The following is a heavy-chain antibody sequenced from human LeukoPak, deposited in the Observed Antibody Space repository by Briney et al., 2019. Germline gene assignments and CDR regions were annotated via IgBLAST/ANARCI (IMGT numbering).Heavy chain of an antibody. D-gene: IGHD6-13*01. CDR2: IYYSGST. Sequence: SETLSLTCTVSGGSISSGGYYWSWIRQHPGKGLEWIGYIYYSGSTYYNPSLKSRVTISVDTSKNQFSLKLSSVTAADTAVYYCARSVRVAAAVQNRFDPWGQGTLVTVSS. CDR1: GGSISSGGYY. V-gene: IGHV4-31*03. J-gene: IGHJ5*02. CDR3: ARSVRVAAAVQNRFDP.